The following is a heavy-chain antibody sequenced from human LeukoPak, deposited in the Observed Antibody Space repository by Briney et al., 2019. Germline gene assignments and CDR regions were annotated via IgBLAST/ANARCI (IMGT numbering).Heavy chain of an antibody. J-gene: IGHJ4*02. V-gene: IGHV1-69*04. CDR3: ARGTAAEYYFDY. D-gene: IGHD2-2*01. CDR2: ITPILSIA. CDR1: RGTFSSYA. Sequence: SVKASCKVYRGTFSSYAISWVRQAPRHVREWMGRITPILSIANYAKKFQGRVKITADKSTSTAYMELSSLRSEDTAVYYCARGTAAEYYFDYWGQGTLVTVSS.